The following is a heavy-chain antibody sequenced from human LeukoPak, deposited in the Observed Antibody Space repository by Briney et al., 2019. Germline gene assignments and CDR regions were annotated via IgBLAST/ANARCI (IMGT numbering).Heavy chain of an antibody. CDR1: GFTFSSYG. CDR3: VKRIVVADKFDY. V-gene: IGHV3-30*02. J-gene: IGHJ4*02. Sequence: GGSLRLSRAASGFTFSSYGMHWVRQAPGKGLEWVAFIRYDGSNKYYADSVKGRFTISRDNSKNTLYLQMDSLRVEDTAVYYCVKRIVVADKFDYWGQGSLVTVSS. CDR2: IRYDGSNK. D-gene: IGHD6-19*01.